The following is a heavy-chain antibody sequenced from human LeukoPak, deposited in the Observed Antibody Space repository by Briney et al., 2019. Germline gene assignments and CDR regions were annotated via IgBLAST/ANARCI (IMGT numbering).Heavy chain of an antibody. CDR2: IDPSDSYT. CDR1: GYSFTKSC. CDR3: ARQVDTSMGKDY. V-gene: IGHV5-10-1*01. Sequence: GESLKISCKGSGYSFTKSCITWVRQMPGKGLEWMGSIDPSDSYTNYSPSFHGHVTISADKSITTAYLQWSSPKASDTATYYCARQVDTSMGKDYWGQGTLVTVSS. J-gene: IGHJ4*02. D-gene: IGHD5-18*01.